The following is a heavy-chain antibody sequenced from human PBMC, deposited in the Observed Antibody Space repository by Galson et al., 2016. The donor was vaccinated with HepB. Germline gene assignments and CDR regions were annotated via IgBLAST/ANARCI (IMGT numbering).Heavy chain of an antibody. CDR2: IYCSGTT. CDR1: GGSISSCSGY. D-gene: IGHD3-10*01. V-gene: IGHV4-39*02. J-gene: IGHJ4*02. Sequence: ETLSLTCPVSGGSISSCSGYWGWVRQPPGQELEWIGSIYCSGTTFYKSSLKSRVTISVDTSKNHLSLRLTSVTAANTAVYYCARRTYGSGNDYWGQGALVTVSS. CDR3: ARRTYGSGNDY.